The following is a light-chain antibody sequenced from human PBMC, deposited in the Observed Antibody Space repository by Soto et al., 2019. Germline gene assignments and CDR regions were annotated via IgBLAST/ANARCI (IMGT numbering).Light chain of an antibody. Sequence: DIVMTQSPDSLAVSLGERATINCKSSQNVLYNSNNKNYLAWYQLKPGQPPKLLIYWASTRESGVPDRFSGSGSGTDFTLTISSLQAEDVAVYYCQQSYSTPPWTFGQGTKVEIK. V-gene: IGKV4-1*01. CDR2: WAS. CDR3: QQSYSTPPWT. J-gene: IGKJ1*01. CDR1: QNVLYNSNNKNY.